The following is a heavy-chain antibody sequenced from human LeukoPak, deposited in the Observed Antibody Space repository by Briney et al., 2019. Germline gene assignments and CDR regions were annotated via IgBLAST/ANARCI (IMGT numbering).Heavy chain of an antibody. J-gene: IGHJ4*02. CDR3: ARGGLYYYDSSGYYPDY. D-gene: IGHD3-22*01. V-gene: IGHV3-23*01. CDR1: GFTFSSYA. Sequence: GGSLRLSCAASGFTFSSYAVSWVRQAPGKGLEWVSTISGSGGSTYYADSVKGRFTISRDNAKNSLYLQMNSLRAEDTAVYYCARGGLYYYDSSGYYPDYWGQRTLVTVSS. CDR2: ISGSGGST.